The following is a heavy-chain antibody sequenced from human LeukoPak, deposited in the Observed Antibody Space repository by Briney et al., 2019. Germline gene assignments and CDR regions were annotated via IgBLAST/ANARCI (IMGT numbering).Heavy chain of an antibody. Sequence: ASVKVSCKASGYTFTGYYMHWVRQAPGQGLEWMGWINPNSGGTNYAQKFQGRVTMTRDTSISTAYMELSRRRSDDTAVYYCAKYYYDSSGYHDYWGQGTLVTVSS. CDR1: GYTFTGYY. CDR3: AKYYYDSSGYHDY. CDR2: INPNSGGT. D-gene: IGHD3-22*01. J-gene: IGHJ4*02. V-gene: IGHV1-2*02.